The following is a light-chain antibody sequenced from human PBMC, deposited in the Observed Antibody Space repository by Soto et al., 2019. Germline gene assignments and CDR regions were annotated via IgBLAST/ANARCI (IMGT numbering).Light chain of an antibody. J-gene: IGKJ3*01. V-gene: IGKV3-20*01. Sequence: ETVLTQSPGTLSLSPGEIATLSCRAIQNLNSNFLAWYQQKPGQAPRLLIYGVSNRATGIPDRFSGSGSGKDFTLTISRLEPEDFAVYYCQQYGSSPPFTFGPGTKVDIK. CDR2: GVS. CDR1: QNLNSNF. CDR3: QQYGSSPPFT.